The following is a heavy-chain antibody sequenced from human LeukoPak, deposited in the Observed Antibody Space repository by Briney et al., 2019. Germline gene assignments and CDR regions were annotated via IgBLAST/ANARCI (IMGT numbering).Heavy chain of an antibody. Sequence: ASVKVSCKASGGTFSSYAISWVRLAPGQGLEWMGRIIPIFGTANYAQKFQGRVTITTDESTSTAYMELSSLRSEDTAMYYCASSGGPGEGYTYYYYMDVWGKGTTVTVSS. CDR2: IIPIFGTA. V-gene: IGHV1-69*05. J-gene: IGHJ6*03. CDR3: ASSGGPGEGYTYYYYMDV. CDR1: GGTFSSYA. D-gene: IGHD3-10*01.